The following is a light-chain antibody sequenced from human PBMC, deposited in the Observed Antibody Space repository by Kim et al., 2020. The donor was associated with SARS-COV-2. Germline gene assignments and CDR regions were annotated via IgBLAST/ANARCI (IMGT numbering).Light chain of an antibody. Sequence: ASVGDRVTITCQARQDIANYLNWYQQNPGKAPKLLIYDASNLETGVPSRFSGSGSGTDFTLTISSLQPEDVATYFCQQHDSLPLTFGPGTKVDIK. J-gene: IGKJ3*01. CDR1: QDIANY. V-gene: IGKV1-33*01. CDR3: QQHDSLPLT. CDR2: DAS.